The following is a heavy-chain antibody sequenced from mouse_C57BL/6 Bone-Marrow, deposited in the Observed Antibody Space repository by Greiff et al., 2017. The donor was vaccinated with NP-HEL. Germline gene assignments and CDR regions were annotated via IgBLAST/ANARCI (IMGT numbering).Heavy chain of an antibody. Sequence: QVQLKESGAELVRPGASVKLSCKASGYTFTDYYINWVKQRPGQGLEWIARIYPGSGNTYYNEKFKGKATLTAEKSSSTAYMQLSSLTSEDSAVYFCARRHYGSRGDFDVWGTGTTVTVSS. CDR2: IYPGSGNT. J-gene: IGHJ1*03. CDR3: ARRHYGSRGDFDV. D-gene: IGHD1-1*01. V-gene: IGHV1-76*01. CDR1: GYTFTDYY.